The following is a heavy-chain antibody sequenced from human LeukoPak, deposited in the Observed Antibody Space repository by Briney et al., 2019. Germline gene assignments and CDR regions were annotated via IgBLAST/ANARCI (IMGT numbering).Heavy chain of an antibody. CDR1: GFTFSDYG. J-gene: IGHJ4*02. D-gene: IGHD3-22*01. CDR2: IWYDGSNK. CDR3: ARGVDYYENSGTIDY. V-gene: IGHV3-33*01. Sequence: GGSLRLSCTASGFTFSDYGMHWVRQPPGKGLEWVAIIWYDGSNKTYEDSVKGRFTISRDNSKNTLYQQMNSLRAEDTAVYYCARGVDYYENSGTIDYWGQGTLVTVSS.